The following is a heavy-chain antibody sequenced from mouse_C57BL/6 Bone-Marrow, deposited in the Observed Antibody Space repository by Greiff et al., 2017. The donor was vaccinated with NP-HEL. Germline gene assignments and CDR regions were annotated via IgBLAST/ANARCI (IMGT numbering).Heavy chain of an antibody. D-gene: IGHD2-4*01. CDR3: ARPLSTMIKAWFAY. CDR2: IDPSDSYT. V-gene: IGHV1-69*01. J-gene: IGHJ3*01. CDR1: GYTFTSYW. Sequence: QVQLKQPGAELVMPGASVKLSCKASGYTFTSYWMHWVKQRPGQGLEWIGEIDPSDSYTNYNQKFKGKSTLTVDKSSSTAYMQLSSLTSEDSAVYYCARPLSTMIKAWFAYWGRGTLVTVSA.